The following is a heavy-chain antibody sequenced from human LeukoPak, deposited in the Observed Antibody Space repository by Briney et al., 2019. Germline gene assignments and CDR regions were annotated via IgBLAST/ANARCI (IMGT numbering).Heavy chain of an antibody. J-gene: IGHJ3*02. CDR1: GFTFSRYW. Sequence: GGSRRLSCAASGFTFSRYWMNWVRQAPGKGLESVANINQDGSAQYYVDSVKGRFTFSRDNAMNSLFLQMNSLRAEDTAVYYCPRARFYAFDIWGQGTMVTVSS. CDR2: INQDGSAQ. V-gene: IGHV3-7*03. CDR3: PRARFYAFDI. D-gene: IGHD2/OR15-2a*01.